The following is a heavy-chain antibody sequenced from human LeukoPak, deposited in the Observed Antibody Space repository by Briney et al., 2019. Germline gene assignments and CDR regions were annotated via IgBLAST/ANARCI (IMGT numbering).Heavy chain of an antibody. CDR3: AKDHLGYCSSTSCYSLFDY. D-gene: IGHD2-2*01. J-gene: IGHJ4*02. V-gene: IGHV3-23*01. Sequence: GGSLRLSCAASGFTFSDYYMSWIRQAPGKGLESVSAISGSGGSTYYADSVKGRFTISRDNSKNTLYLQMNSLRAEDTAVYYCAKDHLGYCSSTSCYSLFDYWGQGTLVTVSS. CDR1: GFTFSDYY. CDR2: ISGSGGST.